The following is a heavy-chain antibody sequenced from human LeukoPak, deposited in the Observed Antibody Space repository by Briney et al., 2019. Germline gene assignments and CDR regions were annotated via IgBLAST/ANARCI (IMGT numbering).Heavy chain of an antibody. CDR3: VSFYETY. J-gene: IGHJ4*02. V-gene: IGHV3-74*01. D-gene: IGHD2-2*01. CDR1: GNYW. CDR2: INSDGSWT. Sequence: GGSLRLSCAASGNYWMHWVRQAPGKGLVWVSHINSDGSWTSYADSVKGRFTISKDNAKNSVYLQMNNLRAEDTAVYYCVSFYETYWGRGTLVTVSS.